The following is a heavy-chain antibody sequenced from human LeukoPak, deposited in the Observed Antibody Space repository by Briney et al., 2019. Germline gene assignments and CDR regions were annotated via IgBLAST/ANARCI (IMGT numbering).Heavy chain of an antibody. CDR2: INPNSGGT. CDR3: ARGFEWATTLGGAFDI. CDR1: GYTFTGYY. V-gene: IGHV1-2*04. Sequence: GASVKVSCKASGYTFTGYYMHWVRQAPGQGLEWMGWINPNSGGTNYAQKFQGWVTMTRDTSISTAYMELSRLRSDDTAVYYCARGFEWATTLGGAFDIWGQGTMVTVSS. D-gene: IGHD5-12*01. J-gene: IGHJ3*02.